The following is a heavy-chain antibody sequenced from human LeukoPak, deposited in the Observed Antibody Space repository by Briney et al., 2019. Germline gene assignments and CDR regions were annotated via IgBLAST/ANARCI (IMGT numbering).Heavy chain of an antibody. Sequence: SVKVSCKASGGTFSSYAISWVRQAPGQGLEWMGGIIPIFGTANYAQKFQGRVTITADESTSTAYMELSSLRSEDTAVYYSAKYRSTSWDAFDIWGQGTMATVSS. CDR1: GGTFSSYA. CDR3: AKYRSTSWDAFDI. J-gene: IGHJ3*02. D-gene: IGHD2-2*01. CDR2: IIPIFGTA. V-gene: IGHV1-69*13.